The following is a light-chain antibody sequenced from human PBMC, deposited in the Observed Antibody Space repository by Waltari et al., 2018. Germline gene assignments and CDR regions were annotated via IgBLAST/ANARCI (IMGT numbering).Light chain of an antibody. V-gene: IGKV3-11*01. J-gene: IGKJ1*01. CDR3: QQRGDWPPWT. CDR1: QSVSSY. Sequence: ETVLTQSPATLSLSSGERATLSCRASQSVSSYFAWYQQKPGQAPRLLIYDASNRATGIPARFSGSGSGTDFSLTIDSLEPEDFAVYYCQQRGDWPPWTFGQGTKVEIK. CDR2: DAS.